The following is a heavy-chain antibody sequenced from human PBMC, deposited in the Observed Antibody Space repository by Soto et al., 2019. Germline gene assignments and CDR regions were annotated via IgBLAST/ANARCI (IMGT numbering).Heavy chain of an antibody. CDR3: ARGGANRPARGYYYGMDV. D-gene: IGHD6-6*01. CDR2: IWSAGNSE. CDR1: GFPFSSYY. Sequence: PXVFLRFSGSASGFPFSSYYIHWVRQAPGKGLDWVAVIWSAGNSEYYGDSVRGRFSISRDNSKNTVYLQMNSLKTEDTAVYFCARGGANRPARGYYYGMDVWGRGATVTVSS. J-gene: IGHJ6*02. V-gene: IGHV3-30-3*01.